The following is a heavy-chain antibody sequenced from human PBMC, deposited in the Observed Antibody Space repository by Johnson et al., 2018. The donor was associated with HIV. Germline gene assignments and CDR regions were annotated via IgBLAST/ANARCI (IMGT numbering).Heavy chain of an antibody. CDR3: TTYTAMVTMYVEIKGGAFDI. Sequence: VQLVESGGGLVQPGGSLRLSCAASGFTVSSNYAMTWVRQAPGKGLEWVSSITGSGGNTYDADSVKGRFTISRDNSKNTLYLQMNSLKTEDTAVYYCTTYTAMVTMYVEIKGGAFDIWGQGTMVTVSS. CDR2: ITGSGGNT. D-gene: IGHD5-18*01. J-gene: IGHJ3*02. CDR1: GFTVSSNYA. V-gene: IGHV3-23*04.